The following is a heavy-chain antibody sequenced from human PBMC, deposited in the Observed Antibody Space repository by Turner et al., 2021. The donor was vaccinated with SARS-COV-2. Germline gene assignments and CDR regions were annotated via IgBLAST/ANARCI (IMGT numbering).Heavy chain of an antibody. Sequence: QVQLVQSGAEVKKPGASVKVSCKASGYTFTSYYMHWVRQAPGQGLEWMGIINPSGDSTSYAQKLQGRVTMTRDTSTSTVYMELSSLRSEDTAVYYCARDDLGGSDAFDIWGQGTMVTVSS. CDR3: ARDDLGGSDAFDI. J-gene: IGHJ3*02. CDR2: INPSGDST. V-gene: IGHV1-46*01. CDR1: GYTFTSYY. D-gene: IGHD3-10*01.